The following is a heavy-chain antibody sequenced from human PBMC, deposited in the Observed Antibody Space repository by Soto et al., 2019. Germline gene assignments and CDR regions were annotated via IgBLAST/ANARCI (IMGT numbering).Heavy chain of an antibody. CDR3: ARDSYSSGFYYFDY. V-gene: IGHV4-59*01. J-gene: IGHJ4*02. CDR1: GGSMSSYY. D-gene: IGHD6-19*01. CDR2: IYYSGST. Sequence: PSETLSLTCTVSGGSMSSYYWSWIRQPPGKGLEWIGYIYYSGSTNYNPSLKSRVTMSVDTPKNQFSLKLSSVTTADTAVYYCARDSYSSGFYYFDYWGQGTLVTVSS.